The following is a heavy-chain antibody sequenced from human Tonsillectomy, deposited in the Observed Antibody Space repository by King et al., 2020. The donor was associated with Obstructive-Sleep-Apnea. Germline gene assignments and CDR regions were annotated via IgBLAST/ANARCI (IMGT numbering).Heavy chain of an antibody. CDR2: IFHSGSI. J-gene: IGHJ4*02. CDR3: ARDGLYFDWLLAALDY. D-gene: IGHD3-9*01. CDR1: GYSTSIGHY. V-gene: IGHV4-38-2*02. Sequence: QLQEAGPGLVKPSETLSLTCTVLGYSTSIGHYWGWIRQPPGKRLGWIGGIFHSGSIYANPSLKSQVTISFDTSKNHFSLKLRSVTAADTAVYYCARDGLYFDWLLAALDYWGQGILVTVSS.